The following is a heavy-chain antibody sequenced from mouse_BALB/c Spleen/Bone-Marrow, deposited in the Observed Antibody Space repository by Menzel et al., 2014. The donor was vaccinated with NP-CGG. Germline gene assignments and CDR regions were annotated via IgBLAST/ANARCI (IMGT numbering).Heavy chain of an antibody. CDR3: ASLHYYGFFAY. D-gene: IGHD1-2*01. CDR1: GFDFSRYW. V-gene: IGHV4-1*02. CDR2: INPDSSTI. J-gene: IGHJ3*01. Sequence: EVQRVESGGGLVQPGGSLRLSCAASGFDFSRYWMSWVRQAPGKGLEWIGEINPDSSTINYTPSLKDKFITPRDNAKNTLYLQMSKVRSEDTALYYCASLHYYGFFAYWGQGTLVTVSA.